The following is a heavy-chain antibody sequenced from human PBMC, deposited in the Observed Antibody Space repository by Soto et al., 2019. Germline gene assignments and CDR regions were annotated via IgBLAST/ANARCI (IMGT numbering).Heavy chain of an antibody. J-gene: IGHJ4*02. D-gene: IGHD3-3*01. Sequence: QVQLVQSGAEVKTPGSSVKVSCTTSGGIISSFAINWVRQAPGQGLEWMGGIIPSDGTTKYAGNFQGRVTITADASTSTAYMDLSSLSPEDTAVYYCASSFTKSRRGGVAFDYWGQGTLLTVSP. CDR3: ASSFTKSRRGGVAFDY. CDR1: GGIISSFA. CDR2: IIPSDGTT. V-gene: IGHV1-69*01.